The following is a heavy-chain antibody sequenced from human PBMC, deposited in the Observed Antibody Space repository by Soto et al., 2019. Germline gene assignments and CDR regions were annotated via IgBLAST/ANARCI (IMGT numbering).Heavy chain of an antibody. J-gene: IGHJ4*02. Sequence: PSETLSLTCAVYGGSFSGYYWSWIRQPPGTGLEWIGEINHSGSTNYNPSLKSRVTISFDTSKNQFSLRLTSVTASDTAVYYCARPDSSSWAAPFGSWGQGTLVTVSS. D-gene: IGHD6-13*01. CDR1: GGSFSGYY. V-gene: IGHV4-34*01. CDR3: ARPDSSSWAAPFGS. CDR2: INHSGST.